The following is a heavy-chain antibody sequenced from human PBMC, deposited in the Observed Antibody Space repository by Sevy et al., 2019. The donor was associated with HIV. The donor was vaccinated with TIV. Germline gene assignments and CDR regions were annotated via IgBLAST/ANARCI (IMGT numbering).Heavy chain of an antibody. CDR3: ATGDTAMITHLDY. D-gene: IGHD5-18*01. Sequence: GGSLRLSCGASGFIFSNNAMNWVRQAPGKGPEWVSGVESGGSTYYADSVKGRFTISRDNSKNMLFLQMSSLRAEDTAIYYCATGDTAMITHLDYWGLGTLVTVSS. J-gene: IGHJ4*02. CDR2: VESGGST. V-gene: IGHV3-23*01. CDR1: GFIFSNNA.